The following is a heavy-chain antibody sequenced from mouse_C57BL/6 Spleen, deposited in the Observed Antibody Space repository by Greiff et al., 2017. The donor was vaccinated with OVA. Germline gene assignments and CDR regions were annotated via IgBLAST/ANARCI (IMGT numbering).Heavy chain of an antibody. Sequence: LVESGPGLVQPSQSLSITCPVSGFSLTSYGVHWVRQSPGKGLEWLGVIWSGGSTDYNAAFISRLSISKDNSKSQVFFKMNSLQADDTAIYYCARNSLYDYPFAYWGQGTLVTVSA. CDR3: ARNSLYDYPFAY. J-gene: IGHJ3*01. V-gene: IGHV2-2*01. D-gene: IGHD2-4*01. CDR1: GFSLTSYG. CDR2: IWSGGST.